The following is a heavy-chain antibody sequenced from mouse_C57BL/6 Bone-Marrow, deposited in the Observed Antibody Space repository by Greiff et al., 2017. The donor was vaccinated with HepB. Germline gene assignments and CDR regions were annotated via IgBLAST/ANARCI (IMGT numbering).Heavy chain of an antibody. CDR1: GFNIKNTY. V-gene: IGHV14-3*01. J-gene: IGHJ2*01. CDR2: IDPANGNT. CDR3: ASTTYYGNPYFDY. Sequence: EVQLQQSVAELVRPGASVKLSCTASGFNIKNTYMPWVKQRPEQGLEWIGRIDPANGNTKYAPKFQGKATITADTSSNTAYLQLSSLTSEDTAIYYCASTTYYGNPYFDYWGQGTTLTVSS. D-gene: IGHD2-10*01.